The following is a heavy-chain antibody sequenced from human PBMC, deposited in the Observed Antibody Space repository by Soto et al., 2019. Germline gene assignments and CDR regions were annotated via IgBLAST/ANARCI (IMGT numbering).Heavy chain of an antibody. CDR1: GFTFSDHY. V-gene: IGHV3-72*01. J-gene: IGHJ4*02. Sequence: EVQLVESGGGLVQPGGSLRVSCAASGFTFSDHYMDWVRQAPGKGLEWVGRSRNKANGYTKEYAASVKGRFTILRDDSKSSLYLQMTSLKTEDTAVYYCARGDSTGWYEDYWGQGPLVTVSS. CDR2: SRNKANGYTK. CDR3: ARGDSTGWYEDY. D-gene: IGHD6-19*01.